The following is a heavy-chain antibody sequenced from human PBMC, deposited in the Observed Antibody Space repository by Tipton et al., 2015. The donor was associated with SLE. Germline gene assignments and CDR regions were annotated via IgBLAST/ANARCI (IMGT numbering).Heavy chain of an antibody. Sequence: TLSLTCTVSGGSISSSSYYWGWIRQPPGKGLEWIGSIYYSGSTYYNPSLKSRVSISVDTSKNQFFLNLHSVTAVDTAVYYCARGGASVLIRNCYFDYWGQGSLVTVS. CDR3: ARGGASVLIRNCYFDY. J-gene: IGHJ4*01. CDR2: IYYSGST. D-gene: IGHD2-8*01. CDR1: GGSISSSSYY. V-gene: IGHV4-39*07.